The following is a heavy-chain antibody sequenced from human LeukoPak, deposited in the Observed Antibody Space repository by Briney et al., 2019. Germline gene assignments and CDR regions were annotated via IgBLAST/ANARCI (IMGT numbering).Heavy chain of an antibody. CDR2: INHSGST. CDR3: ARGPERWLQTHYYYYYGMDV. CDR1: GGSFSGYY. J-gene: IGHJ6*02. D-gene: IGHD5-24*01. V-gene: IGHV4-34*01. Sequence: SETLSLTCAVYGGSFSGYYWSWIRQPPGKGLEWIGEINHSGSTNYNPSLKSRVTISVDTSKNQFSLKPSSVTAADTAVYYCARGPERWLQTHYYYYYGMDVWGQGTTVTVSS.